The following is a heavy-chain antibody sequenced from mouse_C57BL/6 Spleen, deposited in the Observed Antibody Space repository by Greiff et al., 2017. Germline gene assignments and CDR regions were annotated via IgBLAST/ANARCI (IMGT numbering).Heavy chain of an antibody. V-gene: IGHV5-17*01. CDR1: GFTFSDYG. J-gene: IGHJ4*01. CDR2: ISSGSSTI. CDR3: ARTYRYAMDY. Sequence: EVQLQQSGGGLVKPGGSLKLSCAASGFTFSDYGMHWVRQAPEKGLEWVAYISSGSSTIYYADTVKGRFTISRDNAKNTLFLQMTSLRSEDTAMYYCARTYRYAMDYWGQGTSVTVSS. D-gene: IGHD5-1*01.